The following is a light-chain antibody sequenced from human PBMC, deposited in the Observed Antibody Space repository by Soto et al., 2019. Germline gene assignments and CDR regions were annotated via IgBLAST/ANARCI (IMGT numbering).Light chain of an antibody. CDR3: QKYNSAHRIT. Sequence: DSQMTQSPSSLSASVGDRVTITCRTRQGISNYLAWYQQKPGKVPKLLIYAASTLQSGVPSRFSGSGSGTDFTLTISSLQPEDVATYYCQKYNSAHRITFSQGTRLEIK. CDR2: AAS. V-gene: IGKV1-27*01. J-gene: IGKJ5*01. CDR1: QGISNY.